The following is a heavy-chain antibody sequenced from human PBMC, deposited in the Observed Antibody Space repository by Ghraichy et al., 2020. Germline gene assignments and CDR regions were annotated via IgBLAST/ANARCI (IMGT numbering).Heavy chain of an antibody. Sequence: GGSLRLSCAASGFTFSSYSMNWVRQAPGKGLEWVSSISSSSSYIYYADSVKGRFTISRDNAKNSLYLQMNSLRAEDTAVYYCAREIHDYGDRTPAPWGQGTLVTVSS. J-gene: IGHJ5*02. D-gene: IGHD4-17*01. V-gene: IGHV3-21*01. CDR2: ISSSSSYI. CDR1: GFTFSSYS. CDR3: AREIHDYGDRTPAP.